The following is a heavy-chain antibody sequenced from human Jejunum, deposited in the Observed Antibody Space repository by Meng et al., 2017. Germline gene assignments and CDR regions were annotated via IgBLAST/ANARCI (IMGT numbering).Heavy chain of an antibody. J-gene: IGHJ3*02. D-gene: IGHD4-23*01. Sequence: GESLKISCAASGFSFTNYWMSWVRQAPGKGLEWVANIMQDGSEKYYVDSVRGRFTVSRDNAKNSLYLQMDSLRAEDTSVYYCARGQSERGGGMLFDIWGQGTMVTVSS. V-gene: IGHV3-7*01. CDR3: ARGQSERGGGMLFDI. CDR2: IMQDGSEK. CDR1: GFSFTNYW.